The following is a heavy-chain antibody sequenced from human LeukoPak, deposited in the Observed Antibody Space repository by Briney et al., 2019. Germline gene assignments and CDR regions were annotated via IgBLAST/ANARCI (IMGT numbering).Heavy chain of an antibody. J-gene: IGHJ3*02. CDR3: ARDLYYYDSSGYYIPDAFDI. D-gene: IGHD3-22*01. CDR2: IRTKVYSSAT. CDR1: GFTFSGSA. Sequence: PGGSLRLSCAASGFTFSGSAMHWVRQAPGKGLEWVGRIRTKVYSSATVYAASVKGRFTISRDDSKDTAYLQMNSLRDEDTAVYYCARDLYYYDSSGYYIPDAFDIRGQGTMVTVSS. V-gene: IGHV3-73*01.